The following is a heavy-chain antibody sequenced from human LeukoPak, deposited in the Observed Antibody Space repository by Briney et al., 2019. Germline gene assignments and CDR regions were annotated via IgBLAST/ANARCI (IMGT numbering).Heavy chain of an antibody. CDR3: AKDREYSSGWYNY. CDR2: ISGSGGSK. Sequence: GGSLRLSCAASGFTFSSYAMSWVRQAPGKGLEWVSSISGSGGSKYYADSVKGRFTLSRDNSKNTLYLQMNSLRAEDTAVYYCAKDREYSSGWYNYWGQGTLVTVSS. D-gene: IGHD6-19*01. J-gene: IGHJ4*02. CDR1: GFTFSSYA. V-gene: IGHV3-23*01.